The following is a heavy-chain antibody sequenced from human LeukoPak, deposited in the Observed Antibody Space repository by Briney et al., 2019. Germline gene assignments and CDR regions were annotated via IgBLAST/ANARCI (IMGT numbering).Heavy chain of an antibody. CDR2: INSSGSTI. V-gene: IGHV3-48*03. J-gene: IGHJ5*02. CDR3: VRIWFDP. CDR1: GFTFSSYE. Sequence: GGSLRLSCAASGFTFSSYEMNWVRQAPGKGLEWVSYINSSGSTIYYPDSVKGRITISRDNAKNSLYLQMNSLRAEDTAVYYCVRIWFDPWGQGTLVTVSS.